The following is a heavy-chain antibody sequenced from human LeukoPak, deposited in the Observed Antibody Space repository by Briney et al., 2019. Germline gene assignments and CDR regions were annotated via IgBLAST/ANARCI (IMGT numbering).Heavy chain of an antibody. CDR1: GFTFSSYS. CDR3: AIIVVVTAKGGIDY. Sequence: GGSLRLSCAASGFTFSSYSMNWVRQAPGKGLEWVSSISSSSSYIYYADSVKGRFTISRDNAKNSLYLQMNSLRAEDTAVYYCAIIVVVTAKGGIDYWGQGTLVTASS. CDR2: ISSSSSYI. D-gene: IGHD2-21*02. V-gene: IGHV3-21*01. J-gene: IGHJ4*02.